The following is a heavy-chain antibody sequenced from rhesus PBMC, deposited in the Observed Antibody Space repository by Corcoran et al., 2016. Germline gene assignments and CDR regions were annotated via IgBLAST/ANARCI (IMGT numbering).Heavy chain of an antibody. CDR3: ARVGSSWSEWDTVGTEWYFDL. Sequence: QVQLQESGPGRVKPSETLSLTCAVSGYSISSGYYLGWIRQPPGKGLEWIGSVYGSGGSNYLNPSLKSRVTLSVDTSKNQFSLKLSSVTAADTVVYYCARVGSSWSEWDTVGTEWYFDLWGPGTPITISS. V-gene: IGHV4S14*01. CDR2: VYGSGGSN. J-gene: IGHJ2*01. D-gene: IGHD5-42*01. CDR1: GYSISSGYY.